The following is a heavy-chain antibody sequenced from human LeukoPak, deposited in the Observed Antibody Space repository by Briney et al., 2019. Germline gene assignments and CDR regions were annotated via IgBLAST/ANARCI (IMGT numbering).Heavy chain of an antibody. CDR1: GYTFTSYD. CDR3: ARGDRFGEDWFDP. CDR2: MNPNSGNT. D-gene: IGHD3-10*01. J-gene: IGHJ5*02. V-gene: IGHV1-8*01. Sequence: ASVKASCKASGYTFTSYDINWVRQATGQGLEWMGWMNPNSGNTGYAQKFQGRVTMTRNTSISTAYMELSNLRSEDTAVYYCARGDRFGEDWFDPWGQGTLVTVSS.